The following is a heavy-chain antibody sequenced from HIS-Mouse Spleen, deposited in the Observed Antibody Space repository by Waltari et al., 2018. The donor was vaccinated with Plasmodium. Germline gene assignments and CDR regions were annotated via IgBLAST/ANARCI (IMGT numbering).Heavy chain of an antibody. CDR2: IKLSGST. J-gene: IGHJ2*01. D-gene: IGHD3-10*01. CDR3: ARGRVLGTSSGYFDL. CDR1: GGSFSGYY. Sequence: QVQLQQWGAGLLKPSETLSLTCAVYGGSFSGYYWSWIRQPPGKGLEGIGEIKLSGSTNYNPSLKSRVTISVDTSKNQFSLKLSSVTAADTAVYYCARGRVLGTSSGYFDLWGRGTLVTVSS. V-gene: IGHV4-34*01.